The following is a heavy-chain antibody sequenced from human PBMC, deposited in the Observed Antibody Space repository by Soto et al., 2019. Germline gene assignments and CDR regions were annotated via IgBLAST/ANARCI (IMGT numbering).Heavy chain of an antibody. CDR2: INHSGST. CDR3: ARDKITGLFDY. Sequence: SETLSLTCAVYGGSFSGYYWTWIRQPPGTGLEWIGEINHSGSTNCNPSLKSRVTISVDTSKNQFSLKLTSVTAADTAVYYCARDKITGLFDYWGQGTLVTV. D-gene: IGHD2-8*02. V-gene: IGHV4-34*01. J-gene: IGHJ4*02. CDR1: GGSFSGYY.